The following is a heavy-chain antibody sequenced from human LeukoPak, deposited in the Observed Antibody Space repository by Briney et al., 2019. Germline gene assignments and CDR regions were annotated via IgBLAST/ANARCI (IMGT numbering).Heavy chain of an antibody. CDR1: GFTVSSNY. Sequence: GGSLRLSCAASGFTVSSNYMSWVRQAPGKGLEWVSVIYSGGSTYYADSVKGRFTISRDNSKNTLYLQMNSLRAEDTAVYYCARELRSYSMDVWGKGTTVTVSS. CDR3: ARELRSYSMDV. V-gene: IGHV3-53*01. CDR2: IYSGGST. J-gene: IGHJ6*03. D-gene: IGHD3-3*01.